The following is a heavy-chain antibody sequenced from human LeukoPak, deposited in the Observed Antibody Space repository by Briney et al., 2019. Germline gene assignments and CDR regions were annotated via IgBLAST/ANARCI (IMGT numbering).Heavy chain of an antibody. J-gene: IGHJ3*02. CDR1: GGSISSGDYY. CDR2: IYYSGST. D-gene: IGHD2-2*01. V-gene: IGHV4-61*08. Sequence: SETLSLTCTVSGGSISSGDYYWSWIRQPPGKGLEWIGYIYYSGSTNYNPSLKSRVTISVDTSKNQFSLKLSSVTAADTAVYYCARLSGDTSWTDTFDIWGQGTMVTVSS. CDR3: ARLSGDTSWTDTFDI.